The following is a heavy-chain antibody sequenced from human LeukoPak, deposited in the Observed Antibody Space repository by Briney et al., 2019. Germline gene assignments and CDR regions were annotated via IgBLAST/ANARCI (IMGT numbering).Heavy chain of an antibody. V-gene: IGHV3-43*02. J-gene: IGHJ6*02. D-gene: IGHD3-10*01. CDR3: VKGLLWFPGLVYDDYGMDV. CDR1: GFTFDDFA. Sequence: GGSLRLSCAASGFTFDDFAMHWVRQAPGKGLEWVSLISGDGGITYSADSVKGRFTISRDSSENSLYFQMNSLRTEDTALYCCVKGLLWFPGLVYDDYGMDVWGQGTTVTVSS. CDR2: ISGDGGIT.